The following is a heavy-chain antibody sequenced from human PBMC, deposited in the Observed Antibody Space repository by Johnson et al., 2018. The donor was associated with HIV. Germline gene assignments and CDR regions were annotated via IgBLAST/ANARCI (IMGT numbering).Heavy chain of an antibody. CDR1: GFTFSSYG. Sequence: VQLVESGGGVVQPGRSLRLSCAASGFTFSSYGMHWVRQAPGKGLEWVALISYDGSNKYYADSVKGRFTISRDNSKNTLYLQMNSLRVEDTAVYYCASADVFDIWGQGTVVTVSS. CDR2: ISYDGSNK. V-gene: IGHV3-30*03. CDR3: ASADVFDI. J-gene: IGHJ3*02.